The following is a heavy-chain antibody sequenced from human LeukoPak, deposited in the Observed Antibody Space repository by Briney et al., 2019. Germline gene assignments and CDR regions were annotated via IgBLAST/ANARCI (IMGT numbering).Heavy chain of an antibody. J-gene: IGHJ4*02. CDR3: ARGGSSSDRYYFDY. V-gene: IGHV3-23*01. CDR1: GFTFSSYA. Sequence: GGSLRLSCAASGFTFSSYAMSWVRQAPGKGLEWVSAISGSGGSTYYADSVKGRFTISRDNSKNTLYLQMNSLRAEDTAVYYCARGGSSSDRYYFDYWGQGTLVTVSS. CDR2: ISGSGGST. D-gene: IGHD6-6*01.